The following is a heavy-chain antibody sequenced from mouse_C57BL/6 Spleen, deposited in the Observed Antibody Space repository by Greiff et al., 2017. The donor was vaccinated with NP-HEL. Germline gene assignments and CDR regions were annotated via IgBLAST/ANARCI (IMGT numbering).Heavy chain of an antibody. CDR3: ASKVYYSNYVFDY. Sequence: QVQLQQPGAELVMPGASVKLSCKASGYTFTSYWMHWVKQRPGQGLEWIGEIDPSDSYTNYNQKFKGKSTLTVDKSSSTAYMQLSSLTSEDSAVYYCASKVYYSNYVFDYWGQGTTLTVSS. CDR2: IDPSDSYT. CDR1: GYTFTSYW. V-gene: IGHV1-69*01. J-gene: IGHJ2*01. D-gene: IGHD2-5*01.